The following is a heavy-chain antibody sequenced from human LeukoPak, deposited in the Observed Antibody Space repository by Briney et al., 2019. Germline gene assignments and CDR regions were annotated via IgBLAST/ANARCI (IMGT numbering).Heavy chain of an antibody. CDR1: GFTFSSYG. CDR3: AKDTHITMVRGHDY. J-gene: IGHJ4*02. D-gene: IGHD3-10*01. CDR2: IRYDGSNK. Sequence: GGSLRLSCAASGFTFSSYGMHWVRQAPGKGLEWVAFIRYDGSNKYYADSVKGRFTISRDNSKNTLYLQMNSLRAEDTAVYYCAKDTHITMVRGHDYWGQGTLVTVSS. V-gene: IGHV3-30*02.